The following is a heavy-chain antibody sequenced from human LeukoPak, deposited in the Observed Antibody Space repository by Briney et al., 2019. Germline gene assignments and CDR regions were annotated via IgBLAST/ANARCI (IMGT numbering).Heavy chain of an antibody. V-gene: IGHV5-51*01. CDR2: INLGDSDT. D-gene: IGHD1-26*01. CDR3: ARRPYSGSPNWFDP. J-gene: IGHJ5*02. CDR1: GHRFTNHW. Sequence: GESLKISCEVSGHRFTNHWIGWVRQMPGKGLEWMGIINLGDSDTKYSPSFQGQVTISLDKSISTAYLQWRSLKASDTAMYCCARRPYSGSPNWFDPWGQGTLVTVSS.